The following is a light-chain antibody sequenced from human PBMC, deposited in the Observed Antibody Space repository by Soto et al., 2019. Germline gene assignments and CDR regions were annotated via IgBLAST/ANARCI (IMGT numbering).Light chain of an antibody. CDR3: LQYSSHSWT. CDR1: RSISDW. CDR2: DAS. V-gene: IGKV1-5*01. J-gene: IGKJ1*01. Sequence: DIQMTQSPSSLSPSVGERVTITCRASRSISDWLAWYQQKPGKAPEILIFDASNLKSGVSSRFSGSGSGTECTLTISRLQPDDVATYYCLQYSSHSWTFGQGTKVDIK.